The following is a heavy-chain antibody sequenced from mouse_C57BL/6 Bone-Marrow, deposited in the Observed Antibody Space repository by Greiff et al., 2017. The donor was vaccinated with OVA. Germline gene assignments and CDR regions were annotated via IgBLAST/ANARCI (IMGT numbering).Heavy chain of an antibody. CDR1: GFNIKDDY. CDR3: TTEGIYYDYLYAMDY. J-gene: IGHJ4*01. D-gene: IGHD2-4*01. CDR2: IDPENGDT. Sequence: VQLQQPGAELVKPGASVKLSCTASGFNIKDDYMHWVKQRPEQGLEWIGWIDPENGDTEYASKFQGKATITADTSSNTAYLQLSSLTSEDTAVYYCTTEGIYYDYLYAMDYWGQGTSVTVSS. V-gene: IGHV14-4*01.